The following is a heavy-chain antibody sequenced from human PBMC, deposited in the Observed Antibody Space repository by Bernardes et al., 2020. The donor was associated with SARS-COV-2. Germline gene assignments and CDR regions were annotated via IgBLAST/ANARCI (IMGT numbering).Heavy chain of an antibody. J-gene: IGHJ5*02. CDR3: AHYISGKYDH. CDR1: GFSLSTTGVG. D-gene: IGHD3-10*01. V-gene: IGHV2-5*02. CDR2: VYWDDDK. Sequence: SGPTLVKPTQTLTLTCTFSGFSLSTTGVGVGWIRQPPGKALEWLALVYWDDDKRYSPSLKSRLTITKDTSKNQVVLTMTNLDPVDTATYFCAHYISGKYDHWGLGTLVTVSS.